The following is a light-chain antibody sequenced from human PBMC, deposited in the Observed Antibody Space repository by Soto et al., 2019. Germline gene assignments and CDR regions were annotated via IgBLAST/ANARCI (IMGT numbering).Light chain of an antibody. V-gene: IGKV1-33*01. CDR3: QQYYGLPPLT. Sequence: DIQMTQSPSTLSGSVGDRVTITCRASQGISSWLAWYQQKPGKAPNLLIYHASKLAKGVTSRFSGSGSGTDFSFNITSLQREDLATYYCQQYYGLPPLTFGQGTRLEIK. CDR2: HAS. J-gene: IGKJ5*01. CDR1: QGISSW.